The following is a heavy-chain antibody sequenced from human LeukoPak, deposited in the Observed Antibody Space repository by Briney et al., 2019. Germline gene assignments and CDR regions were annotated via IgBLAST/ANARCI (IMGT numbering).Heavy chain of an antibody. CDR3: ARRYCSGVSCYPDY. D-gene: IGHD2-15*01. CDR2: INPSGGGT. J-gene: IGHJ4*02. V-gene: IGHV1-2*02. CDR1: RYTFSGYY. Sequence: ASVRVSCKASRYTFSGYYIHWVRQAPGQGLEWMGWINPSGGGTKYAQKFQGRVTMTRDTSISTAYMELSTLTSDDTAVYFCARRYCSGVSCYPDYWGQGTLLTVSS.